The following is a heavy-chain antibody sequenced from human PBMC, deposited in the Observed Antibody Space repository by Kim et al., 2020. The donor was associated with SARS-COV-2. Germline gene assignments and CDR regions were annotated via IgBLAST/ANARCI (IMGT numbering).Heavy chain of an antibody. D-gene: IGHD3-22*01. J-gene: IGHJ4*02. CDR3: AKDLGDSSGYHFDY. CDR1: GFTFDDYA. Sequence: GGSLRLFCAASGFTFDDYAMHWVRQAPGKGLEWVSLISGDGGSTYYADSVKGRFTISRDNSKNSLYLQMNSLRTEDTALYYCAKDLGDSSGYHFDYWGQGTLVTVSS. V-gene: IGHV3-43*02. CDR2: ISGDGGST.